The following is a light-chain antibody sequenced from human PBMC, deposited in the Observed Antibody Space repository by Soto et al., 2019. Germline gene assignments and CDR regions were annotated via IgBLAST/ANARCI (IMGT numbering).Light chain of an antibody. CDR3: QQSYSTPWT. CDR1: QSISTY. J-gene: IGKJ1*01. Sequence: EIQMTQCAASLSASVGDRITISCRASQSISTYLSWFQPKPGKAPKLLIYSASTLQSGVPSRFSGSGSGTDFTLTISRLQPEEFATYYCQQSYSTPWTVGQGTKVAIK. V-gene: IGKV1-39*01. CDR2: SAS.